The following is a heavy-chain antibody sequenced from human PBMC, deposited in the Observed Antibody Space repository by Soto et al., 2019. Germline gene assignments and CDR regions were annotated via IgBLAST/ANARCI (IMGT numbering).Heavy chain of an antibody. CDR3: ARQSLGNIRLRGFDY. J-gene: IGHJ4*02. CDR1: GFTFSSYG. V-gene: IGHV3-33*01. CDR2: IWYDGSEK. D-gene: IGHD1-1*01. Sequence: QVQLVESGGGVVQPGRSLRLSCAASGFTFSSYGMHWVRQAPGKGLEWVAVIWYDGSEKYYADSVKGRFTISRDNSKNTLYLQRNSLRAEDTAVYYCARQSLGNIRLRGFDYWGQGDLVTVSS.